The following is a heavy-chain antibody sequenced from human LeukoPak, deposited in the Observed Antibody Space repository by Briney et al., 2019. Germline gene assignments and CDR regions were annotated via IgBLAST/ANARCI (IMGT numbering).Heavy chain of an antibody. CDR3: AGHIQLAFRVSRLGWFDP. D-gene: IGHD5-18*01. Sequence: GSLRLSCAASGFTFSRYGMHWVRQPPGKGLEWIGEIYHSGSTNYNPSLKSRVTISVDTSKNQFSLKLSSVTAADTAVYYCAGHIQLAFRVSRLGWFDPWGQGTLVTVSS. J-gene: IGHJ5*02. CDR2: IYHSGST. CDR1: GFTFSRYG. V-gene: IGHV4-34*08.